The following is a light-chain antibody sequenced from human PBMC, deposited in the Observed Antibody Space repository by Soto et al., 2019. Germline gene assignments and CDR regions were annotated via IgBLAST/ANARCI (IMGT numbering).Light chain of an antibody. CDR3: QTRSNWKLT. Sequence: EIVITPSPATLSVSPGESFTLSGRASQSAISNLAWYQQKPGQTHRIIIYDESTRATDIPARFSGSGSGTDFTLKVRRMETEEFAVYYCQTRSNWKLTVGGGHTVDLK. CDR1: QSAISN. V-gene: IGKV3-15*01. J-gene: IGKJ4*01. CDR2: DES.